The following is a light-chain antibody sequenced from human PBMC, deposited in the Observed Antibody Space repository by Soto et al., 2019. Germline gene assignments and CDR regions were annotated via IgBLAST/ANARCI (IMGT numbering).Light chain of an antibody. Sequence: QSALTQPASVSRSPGQSITISCTGTSSDVGGYNYVSWYQQHPGKAPKLMIYDVSNRPSGVSNRFSGSKSGNTASLTISGLQAEDEADYYCSSYTSSSTPYVFGTGTKVTVL. V-gene: IGLV2-14*01. CDR1: SSDVGGYNY. CDR3: SSYTSSSTPYV. J-gene: IGLJ1*01. CDR2: DVS.